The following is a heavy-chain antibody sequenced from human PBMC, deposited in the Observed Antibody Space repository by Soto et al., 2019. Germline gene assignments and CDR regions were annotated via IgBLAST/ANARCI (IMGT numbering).Heavy chain of an antibody. CDR1: GYKFTDYY. J-gene: IGHJ2*01. CDR2: VNPKRGDA. D-gene: IGHD1-20*01. CDR3: ARDPGIPGRHWYFDL. Sequence: QVVLVQSGAEVKKPGASVEVSCKASGYKFTDYYIHWVRQAPGQGPEWMGWVNPKRGDAVYAQKFQGWVTMTRDTATTTAYLEVNRLKSDDTAVYYCARDPGIPGRHWYFDLWGRGTLVTVSS. V-gene: IGHV1-2*04.